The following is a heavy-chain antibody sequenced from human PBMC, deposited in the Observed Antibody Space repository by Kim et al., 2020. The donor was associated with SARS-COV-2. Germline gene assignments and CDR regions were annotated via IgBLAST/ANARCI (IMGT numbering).Heavy chain of an antibody. D-gene: IGHD3-10*01. CDR2: IYSGGST. CDR3: ARETEYYGSGSYFDF. Sequence: GGSLRLSCAASGFTVSSYYMSWVRQAPGKGLEWVSVIYSGGSTYYADSVKGRFTISRDNSKNTLYLQMNSLRAEDTAVYYCARETEYYGSGSYFDFWGQGTMVTVSS. V-gene: IGHV3-53*01. J-gene: IGHJ4*02. CDR1: GFTVSSYY.